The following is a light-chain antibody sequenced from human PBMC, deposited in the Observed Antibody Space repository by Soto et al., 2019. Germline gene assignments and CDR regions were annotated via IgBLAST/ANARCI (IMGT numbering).Light chain of an antibody. CDR3: SSYSATNTLV. CDR2: EVT. CDR1: SSDVGDYPY. Sequence: QSALTQPASVSGSPGQSITISCTGTSSDVGDYPYVSWYQQHPGEVPKLIIYEVTNRPSGVTSRFSGSKSENTASLTISGLQAEDEADCYCSSYSATNTLVFGGGTKVTVL. V-gene: IGLV2-14*01. J-gene: IGLJ1*01.